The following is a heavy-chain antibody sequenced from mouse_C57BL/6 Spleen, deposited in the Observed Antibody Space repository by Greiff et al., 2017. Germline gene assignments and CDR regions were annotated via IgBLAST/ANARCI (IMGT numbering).Heavy chain of an antibody. J-gene: IGHJ3*01. CDR2: ISYDGSN. Sequence: ESGPGLVKPSQSLSLTCSVTGYSITSGYYWNWIRQFPGNKLEWMGYISYDGSNNYNPYLKNRISITRDTSKNQFFLKLNSVTTEDTATYYCARESGFIALAYWGQGTLVTVSA. CDR1: GYSITSGYY. V-gene: IGHV3-6*01. D-gene: IGHD1-1*01. CDR3: ARESGFIALAY.